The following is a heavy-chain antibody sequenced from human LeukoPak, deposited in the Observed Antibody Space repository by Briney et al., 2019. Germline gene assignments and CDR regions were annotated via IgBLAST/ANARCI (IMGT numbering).Heavy chain of an antibody. D-gene: IGHD3-16*02. CDR2: IKQDGSEK. J-gene: IGHJ6*02. Sequence: PGGSLRLSCAASGFTFSSYWMSWVRQAPGKGLEWVANIKQDGSEKYYVDSVKGRFTISRDNAKNSLYLQMNSLRAEDTAVYYCARGRDDYVWGSYRYYGYYYYGMDVWGQGTTVTVSS. V-gene: IGHV3-7*01. CDR3: ARGRDDYVWGSYRYYGYYYYGMDV. CDR1: GFTFSSYW.